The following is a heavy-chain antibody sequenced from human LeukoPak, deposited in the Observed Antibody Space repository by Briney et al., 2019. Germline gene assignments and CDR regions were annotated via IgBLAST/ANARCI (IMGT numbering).Heavy chain of an antibody. J-gene: IGHJ4*02. Sequence: SETLSLTCTVSGYSISSGYYWGWIRQPPGKGLEWIGSIYHSGSTYYNPSLKSRITISVDTSKNQFSLKLSSVTAADTAVYYCARAHSSGWYYFDYWGQGTLVTVSS. CDR3: ARAHSSGWYYFDY. D-gene: IGHD6-19*01. V-gene: IGHV4-38-2*02. CDR1: GYSISSGYY. CDR2: IYHSGST.